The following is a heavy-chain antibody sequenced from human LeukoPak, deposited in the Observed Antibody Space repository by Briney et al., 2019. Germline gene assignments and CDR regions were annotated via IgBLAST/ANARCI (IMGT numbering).Heavy chain of an antibody. D-gene: IGHD1-26*01. V-gene: IGHV3-23*01. CDR3: AKTQWKVGATDYFDY. Sequence: GGSLRLSCAASGFAFNKYAMTWVRQAPGKGLEWVSNINGKGGERHYADSVKGRFTISRDNSKNTVFLQMDSLRADDTAVYYCAKTQWKVGATDYFDYWGQGILVTVSS. CDR1: GFAFNKYA. J-gene: IGHJ4*02. CDR2: INGKGGER.